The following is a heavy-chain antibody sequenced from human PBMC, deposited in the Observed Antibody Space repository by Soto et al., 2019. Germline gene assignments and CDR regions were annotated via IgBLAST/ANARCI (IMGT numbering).Heavy chain of an antibody. V-gene: IGHV3-53*01. CDR2: IYSDGTT. CDR1: GFIVTSNY. CDR3: AKGGPGASSGLFEA. J-gene: IGHJ5*02. D-gene: IGHD3-10*01. Sequence: GGSLRLSCAASGFIVTSNYMSWVRQAPGKGLEWVSVIYSDGTTNYAESVKGRFTISRDKSKNTVFLQMSSLRAEDTAVYYCAKGGPGASSGLFEAWGQVPLVTASS.